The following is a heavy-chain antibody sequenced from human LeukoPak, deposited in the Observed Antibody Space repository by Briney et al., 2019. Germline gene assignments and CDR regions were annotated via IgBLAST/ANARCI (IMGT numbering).Heavy chain of an antibody. J-gene: IGHJ5*02. CDR2: IIPIFGTA. CDR3: ARDRGGYSNYDWFDP. CDR1: GGTFSSYA. V-gene: IGHV1-69*13. Sequence: SVKVSCKASGGTFSSYAISWVRQAPGQGLEWMGGIIPIFGTAKYAQKFQGRVTITADESTSTAYMELSSLRSEDTAVYYCARDRGGYSNYDWFDPWGQGTLVTVSS. D-gene: IGHD4-11*01.